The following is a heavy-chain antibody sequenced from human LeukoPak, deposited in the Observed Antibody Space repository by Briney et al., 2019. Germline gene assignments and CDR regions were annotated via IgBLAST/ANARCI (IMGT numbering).Heavy chain of an antibody. Sequence: GASVKVSCKASGYTFTGYYMHWVRQAPGQGLEWMGWINPNSGGTSYAQKFQGRVTMTRDTSISTAYMELSRLRSDDTAVYYCARSVDYGSGSYYNFDGYYFDYWGQGTLVTVSS. CDR2: INPNSGGT. V-gene: IGHV1-2*02. CDR1: GYTFTGYY. CDR3: ARSVDYGSGSYYNFDGYYFDY. J-gene: IGHJ4*02. D-gene: IGHD3-10*01.